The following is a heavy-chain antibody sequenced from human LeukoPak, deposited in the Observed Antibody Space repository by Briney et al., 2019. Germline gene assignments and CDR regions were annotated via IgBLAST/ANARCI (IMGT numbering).Heavy chain of an antibody. D-gene: IGHD2-21*01. CDR3: ARTPLVVKYFDY. J-gene: IGHJ4*02. CDR2: IYTSGST. V-gene: IGHV4-61*02. Sequence: SETLSLTCTVSGGSISSGSYYWSWIRQPAGKGLEWIGRIYTSGSTNYNPSLKSRVTISVDTSKNQFSLKLSSVTAADTAVYYCARTPLVVKYFDYWGQGTLVTVFS. CDR1: GGSISSGSYY.